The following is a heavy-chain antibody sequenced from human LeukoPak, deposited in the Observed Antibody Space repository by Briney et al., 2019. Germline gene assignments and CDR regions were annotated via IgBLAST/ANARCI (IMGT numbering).Heavy chain of an antibody. CDR1: DDSISSYY. Sequence: SETLSLTCTVSDDSISSYYWSWIRQPPGKGLEWIGYMFYSGSTNYNPSLKSRVTISVDTSKNQFSLKLRSVTPADTAVYYCARGLLREQDLDYWGQGTLVTVSS. J-gene: IGHJ4*02. D-gene: IGHD1/OR15-1a*01. CDR3: ARGLLREQDLDY. V-gene: IGHV4-59*12. CDR2: MFYSGST.